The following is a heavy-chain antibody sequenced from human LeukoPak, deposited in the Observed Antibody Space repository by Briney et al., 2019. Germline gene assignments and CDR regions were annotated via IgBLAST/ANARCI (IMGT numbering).Heavy chain of an antibody. D-gene: IGHD2-2*01. CDR3: ARDGYQPLDVTYFQH. J-gene: IGHJ1*01. CDR2: ISAYNGNT. Sequence: ASVKVSCKASGYTFTSYGISWVRQAPGQGLEWMGWISAYNGNTKNAQKLQGRVTMTTGTSTSTAYMELRSLRSDDTAVNYCARDGYQPLDVTYFQHWGQGTLVTVSS. V-gene: IGHV1-18*01. CDR1: GYTFTSYG.